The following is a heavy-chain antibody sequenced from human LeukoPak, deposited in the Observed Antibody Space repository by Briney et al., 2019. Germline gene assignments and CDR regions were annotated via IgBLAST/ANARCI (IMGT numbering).Heavy chain of an antibody. CDR3: AKDRLQNGMDV. CDR2: IRDSGGNT. V-gene: IGHV3-23*01. J-gene: IGHJ6*02. Sequence: GGSLRLPCAASGFTFSTSAMSWVRQAPGKGLEWVSTIRDSGGNTNYADSVKGRFTISRDNSKNTLYLQMNSLRAEDTAVYYCAKDRLQNGMDVWGQGTTVTVSS. D-gene: IGHD4-11*01. CDR1: GFTFSTSA.